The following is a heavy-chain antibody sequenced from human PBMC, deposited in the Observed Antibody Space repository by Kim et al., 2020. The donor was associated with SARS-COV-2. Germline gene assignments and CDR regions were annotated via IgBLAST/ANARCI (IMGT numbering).Heavy chain of an antibody. CDR3: ARGPTTGDFDF. D-gene: IGHD7-27*01. CDR2: T. Sequence: TNYAQKFQGSVTSTRDTSIKTVYMELGSLTSADTAVYYCARGPTTGDFDFWGQGTLVIVSS. V-gene: IGHV1-2*01. J-gene: IGHJ4*02.